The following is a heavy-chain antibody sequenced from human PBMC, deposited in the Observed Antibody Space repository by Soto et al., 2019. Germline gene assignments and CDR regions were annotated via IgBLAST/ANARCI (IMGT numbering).Heavy chain of an antibody. J-gene: IGHJ5*01. CDR2: INSGSSYT. V-gene: IGHV3-11*06. CDR1: GFDFSDSY. D-gene: IGHD3-22*01. CDR3: ASSVDRGWLQLTPDS. Sequence: VQLVESGGDLVKPGGSLRLSCAASGFDFSDSYMSWVRQAPGKGPEWVSYINSGSSYTGYADSVKGRFTISRDNAKNSLYLQMNSLRAEDTAVYYCASSVDRGWLQLTPDSWGQGTLFIVSS.